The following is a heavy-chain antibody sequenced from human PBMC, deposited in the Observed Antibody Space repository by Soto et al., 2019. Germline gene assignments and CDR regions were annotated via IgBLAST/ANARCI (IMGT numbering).Heavy chain of an antibody. CDR3: AKNQPSWATRAAFDY. CDR2: ISGGSGDST. Sequence: HRGGSLRLSCAASGFTFSNYAMNWVRQAPGKGLEWVSGISGGSGDSTFYADSVKGRFTISRDNSKNTLHLQMNSLRTEDTAVYYCAKNQPSWATRAAFDYWGQGTLVTVSS. D-gene: IGHD2-2*01. J-gene: IGHJ4*02. CDR1: GFTFSNYA. V-gene: IGHV3-23*01.